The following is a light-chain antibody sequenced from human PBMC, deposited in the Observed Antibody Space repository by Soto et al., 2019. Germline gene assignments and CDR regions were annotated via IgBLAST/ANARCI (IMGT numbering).Light chain of an antibody. V-gene: IGKV1-5*01. J-gene: IGKJ1*01. CDR1: QTISNW. CDR2: DAS. Sequence: DIQMTQSPSTLSASVGDIVAITCRASQTISNWLAWYQQKPGKAPKLLIYDASILESGVPSRFSGSGSGTEFTLTISSLQSEDFAVYYCQQYNNWPLTFGQGTKVDIK. CDR3: QQYNNWPLT.